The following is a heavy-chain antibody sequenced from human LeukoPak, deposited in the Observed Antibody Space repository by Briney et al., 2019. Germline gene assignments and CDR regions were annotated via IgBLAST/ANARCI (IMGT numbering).Heavy chain of an antibody. J-gene: IGHJ4*02. CDR3: ARRLEWLPNDY. CDR1: GISFSSFG. Sequence: GGSLRLSCAASGISFSSFGMHWVRQAPGKGLEWVTFIRYDGHNKYYADSVKGRFTISRDNAKNSLYLQMNSLRAEDTALYYCARRLEWLPNDYWGQGTLVTVSS. V-gene: IGHV3-30*02. CDR2: IRYDGHNK. D-gene: IGHD3-3*01.